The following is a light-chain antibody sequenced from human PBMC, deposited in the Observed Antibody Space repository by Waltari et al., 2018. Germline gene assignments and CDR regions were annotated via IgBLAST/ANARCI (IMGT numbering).Light chain of an antibody. J-gene: IGLJ1*01. CDR3: CSYAGRGTYV. V-gene: IGLV2-23*02. CDR1: TSDVGNYDL. Sequence: QSALTQPASVSGTPGQSITIPCTGTTSDVGNYDLVSWYQQHPGKAPKLLICEVIKRTSGVSRRFSGSKSGNTASLTIAGLQAEDEADYYCCSYAGRGTYVFGSGTKVTVL. CDR2: EVI.